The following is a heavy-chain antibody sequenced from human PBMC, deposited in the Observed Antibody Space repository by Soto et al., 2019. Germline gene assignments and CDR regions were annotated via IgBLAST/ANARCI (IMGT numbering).Heavy chain of an antibody. CDR2: FDPEDGET. D-gene: IGHD6-13*01. V-gene: IGHV1-24*01. CDR1: GYTLTELS. Sequence: GASVNVSCKVSGYTLTELSMHWVRQAPGKGLEWMGGFDPEDGETIYAQKFQGRVTMTEDTSTDTAYMELSSLRSEDTAVYYRATGRSSSWYLFDYWGQGTLVTVSS. J-gene: IGHJ4*02. CDR3: ATGRSSSWYLFDY.